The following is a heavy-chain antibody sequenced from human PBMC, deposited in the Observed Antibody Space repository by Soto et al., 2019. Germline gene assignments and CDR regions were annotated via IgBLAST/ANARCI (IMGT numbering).Heavy chain of an antibody. CDR3: ARSSGDSQLIDY. Sequence: QVQLQESGPGLVKPSQTLSLTCTVSGGSISSGGYYWSWIRQHPGKGLEWIGDIYYSGSTYYNPSLKSRVTIQVDTAKNQFSVKLSSVTAADTAVCYCARSSGDSQLIDYWGQGTLVTVSS. CDR1: GGSISSGGYY. D-gene: IGHD1-26*01. CDR2: IYYSGST. J-gene: IGHJ4*02. V-gene: IGHV4-31*03.